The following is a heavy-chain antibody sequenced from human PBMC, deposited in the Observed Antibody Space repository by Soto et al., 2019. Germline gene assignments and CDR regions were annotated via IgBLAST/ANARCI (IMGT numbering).Heavy chain of an antibody. CDR1: GYTFPSYG. D-gene: IGHD3-22*01. V-gene: IGHV1-18*01. J-gene: IGHJ4*02. Sequence: QVQLVQSGAEVKKPGASVKVSCKASGYTFPSYGITWVRQAPGQGLEWRGWISAYNGNTNYAQKLQATVTMTTDTYTSTAYMELRSLRSDDTAVYYWARDRDYYDNSGYPRSGYWGQGTLVIVSS. CDR2: ISAYNGNT. CDR3: ARDRDYYDNSGYPRSGY.